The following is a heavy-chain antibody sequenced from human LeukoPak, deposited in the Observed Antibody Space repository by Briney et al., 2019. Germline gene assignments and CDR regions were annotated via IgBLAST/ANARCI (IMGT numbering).Heavy chain of an antibody. V-gene: IGHV1-18*01. CDR2: ISAYNGNT. D-gene: IGHD1-26*01. Sequence: ASVKGYCKASGYTFTSYGISWVRKAPGQGLELLGWISAYNGNTNYAQKLQGRVTMTTDTSTSTAYMELRSLRSDDTAVYYCARDASLGAFDYWGQGTLVTVSS. J-gene: IGHJ4*02. CDR3: ARDASLGAFDY. CDR1: GYTFTSYG.